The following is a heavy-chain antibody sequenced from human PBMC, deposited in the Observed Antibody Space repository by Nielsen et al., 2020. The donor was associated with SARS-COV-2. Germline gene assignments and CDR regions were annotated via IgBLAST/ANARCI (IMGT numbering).Heavy chain of an antibody. CDR2: IYYTGST. D-gene: IGHD1-26*01. J-gene: IGHJ3*02. CDR1: GGSIRSYY. CDR3: ATAVGATSSHDAFDI. Sequence: SETLSLNCTVSGGSIRSYYWTWIRQPPGKGLEWIGYIYYTGSTNYNPSLKSRVTMSVDTSKNQFSLKLRSVTAADTAVYFCATAVGATSSHDAFDIWGQGTMVTVSS. V-gene: IGHV4-59*08.